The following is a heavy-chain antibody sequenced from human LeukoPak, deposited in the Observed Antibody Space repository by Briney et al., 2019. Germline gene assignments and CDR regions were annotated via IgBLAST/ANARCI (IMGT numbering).Heavy chain of an antibody. CDR3: ARLAAEKYYYYYMDV. CDR1: GGPISSGGYY. D-gene: IGHD2-15*01. Sequence: SETLSLTCTVSGGPISSGGYYWSWIRQHPGKGLEWIGYIYYSGSTYYNPSLKSRVTISVDTSKNQFSLKLSSVTAADTAVYYCARLAAEKYYYYYMDVWGKGTTVTVSS. CDR2: IYYSGST. V-gene: IGHV4-31*03. J-gene: IGHJ6*03.